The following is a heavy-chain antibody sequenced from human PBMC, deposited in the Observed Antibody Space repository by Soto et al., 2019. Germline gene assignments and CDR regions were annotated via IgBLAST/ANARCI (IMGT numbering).Heavy chain of an antibody. CDR1: GYSFTSYG. CDR2: ISAYNGNT. Sequence: GASVKVSCKASGYSFTSYGISWLRQAPGQGLEWMGWISAYNGNTNYAQKLQGRFTMTTDTSTSTPYMELRSLRSDDTAVYYCAKEFDCDLQHEELFDPWGQGTLVTVSS. CDR3: AKEFDCDLQHEELFDP. J-gene: IGHJ5*02. D-gene: IGHD3-9*01. V-gene: IGHV1-18*01.